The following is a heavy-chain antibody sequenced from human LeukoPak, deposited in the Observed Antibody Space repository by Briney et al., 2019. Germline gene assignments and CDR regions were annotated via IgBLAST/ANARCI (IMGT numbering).Heavy chain of an antibody. D-gene: IGHD6-13*01. CDR3: ARGVRGQQLVYYYYYYMDV. V-gene: IGHV4-59*01. J-gene: IGHJ6*03. CDR2: MYYSGST. Sequence: SETLSLTCTVSGGSIISYYWSWIRQPPGKGLEWIGYMYYSGSTNYNPSLKRRVTISVDTSKNQFSLKLSSVTAADTAVYYCARGVRGQQLVYYYYYYMDVWGKGTTVTVSS. CDR1: GGSIISYY.